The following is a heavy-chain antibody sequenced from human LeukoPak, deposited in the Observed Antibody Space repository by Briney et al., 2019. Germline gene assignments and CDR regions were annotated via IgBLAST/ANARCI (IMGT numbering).Heavy chain of an antibody. D-gene: IGHD3-10*01. CDR2: IYYSGST. CDR3: ARHAGNWFDP. J-gene: IGHJ5*02. Sequence: SETLSLTCTVSGGSISSYYWSWIRQPPGKGLERIGYIYYSGSTNYNPSLKSRVTISVDTSKNQFSLKLSSVTAADTAVYYCARHAGNWFDPWGQGTLVTVSS. CDR1: GGSISSYY. V-gene: IGHV4-59*08.